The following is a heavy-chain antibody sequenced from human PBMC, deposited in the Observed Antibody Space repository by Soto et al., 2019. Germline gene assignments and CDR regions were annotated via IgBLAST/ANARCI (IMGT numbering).Heavy chain of an antibody. Sequence: PGGSLRLSCAASGFTFTSNSINWVRQAPWKGLEWISYITSSSTTIYYADSVKGRFTISRDNAKNSVYLQLNSLRDEDTALYYCARGRVGNAYFDSFGQGDLVTFSS. CDR3: ARGRVGNAYFDS. V-gene: IGHV3-48*02. D-gene: IGHD1-1*01. CDR2: ITSSSTTI. CDR1: GFTFTSNS. J-gene: IGHJ4*02.